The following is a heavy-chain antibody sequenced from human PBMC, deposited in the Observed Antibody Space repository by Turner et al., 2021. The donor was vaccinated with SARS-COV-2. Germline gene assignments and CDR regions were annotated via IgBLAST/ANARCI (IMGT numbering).Heavy chain of an antibody. CDR3: ARARWDYYDSSGYYPDAFDI. CDR2: MRSSSSYI. V-gene: IGHV3-21*01. Sequence: EVQLVESGGGLVMPGGSLRLSCAASGFPFSRYRRNWVRQAPGKGLEWVSSMRSSSSYIYYADSVKGRFTISRDNAKKSLFLQMNSLRAEDTAVYYCARARWDYYDSSGYYPDAFDIWGQGTMVTVSS. CDR1: GFPFSRYR. D-gene: IGHD3-22*01. J-gene: IGHJ3*02.